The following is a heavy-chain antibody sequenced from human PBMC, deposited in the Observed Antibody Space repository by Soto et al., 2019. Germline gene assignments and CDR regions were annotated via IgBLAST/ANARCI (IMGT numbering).Heavy chain of an antibody. CDR3: AIGYCISTSCRAHYYYYGMDV. J-gene: IGHJ6*02. V-gene: IGHV1-2*04. Sequence: HPAASVKVSCKASGYTFTGYYMHWVRQAPGQGLEWMGWINPNSGGTNYAQKFQGWVTMTRDTSISTAYMELSRLRSDDTAVYYCAIGYCISTSCRAHYYYYGMDVWGQGTTVTVSS. CDR1: GYTFTGYY. CDR2: INPNSGGT. D-gene: IGHD2-2*03.